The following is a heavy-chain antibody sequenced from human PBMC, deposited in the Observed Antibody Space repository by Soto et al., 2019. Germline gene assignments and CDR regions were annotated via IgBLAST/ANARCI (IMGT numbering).Heavy chain of an antibody. CDR2: IRSKAYSYAT. D-gene: IGHD1-26*01. J-gene: IGHJ4*02. Sequence: GGSLRLSCAASGFTFSVSAIHWVRQASGKGLEWVGRIRSKAYSYATAYAASVTGRFAISRDDSKNTAYLEMNSLKSEDTAVYYCTTQEIVGATGYWGQGTQVTVS. V-gene: IGHV3-73*01. CDR3: TTQEIVGATGY. CDR1: GFTFSVSA.